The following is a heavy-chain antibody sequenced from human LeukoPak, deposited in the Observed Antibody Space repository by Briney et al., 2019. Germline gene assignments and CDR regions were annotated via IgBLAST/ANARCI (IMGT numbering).Heavy chain of an antibody. Sequence: GGSLRLSCAASGFTVSSNYMSWVRQAPGKGLEWVSAISGSGGNTYYADSVKGRFTISRDNSKNTLYLQMNSLRAEDTAVYYCAKRRGLELLYYYYMDVWGKGTTVTVSS. D-gene: IGHD1-7*01. CDR1: GFTVSSNY. J-gene: IGHJ6*03. V-gene: IGHV3-23*01. CDR2: ISGSGGNT. CDR3: AKRRGLELLYYYYMDV.